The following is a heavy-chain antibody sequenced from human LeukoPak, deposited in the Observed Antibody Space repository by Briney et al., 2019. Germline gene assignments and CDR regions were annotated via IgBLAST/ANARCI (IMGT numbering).Heavy chain of an antibody. Sequence: PGGSLRLSCSASGFTFNTYSMTWVCQAPGKGLEWVSSISSSSYDIYYADSVKGRFTISRDNAQSSLYLQMNSLRAEDTAVYYCARDVTGTTFDSWGQGTLVTVSS. CDR1: GFTFNTYS. CDR3: ARDVTGTTFDS. V-gene: IGHV3-21*06. J-gene: IGHJ5*01. CDR2: ISSSSYDI. D-gene: IGHD1-7*01.